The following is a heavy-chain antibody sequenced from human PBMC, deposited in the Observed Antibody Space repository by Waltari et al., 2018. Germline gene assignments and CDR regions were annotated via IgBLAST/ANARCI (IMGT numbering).Heavy chain of an antibody. D-gene: IGHD5-18*01. CDR1: GFTFSSYS. Sequence: VQLVESGGGVVQPGRSLRLSCAASGFTFSSYSMNWVRQAPGKGLEWVSSISSSSSYIYYADSVKGRFTISRDNAKNSLYLQMNSLRAEDTAVYYCARDREWLPPNDAFDIWGQGTMVTVSS. CDR2: ISSSSSYI. CDR3: ARDREWLPPNDAFDI. J-gene: IGHJ3*02. V-gene: IGHV3-21*01.